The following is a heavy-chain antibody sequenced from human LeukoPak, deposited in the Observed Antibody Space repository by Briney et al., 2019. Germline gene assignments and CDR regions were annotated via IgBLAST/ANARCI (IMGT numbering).Heavy chain of an antibody. CDR3: ARERSGNYFYYFDY. CDR2: IKPDGGEK. J-gene: IGHJ4*02. V-gene: IGHV3-7*01. D-gene: IGHD4-11*01. Sequence: GGSLRLSCAASGFTFSHFWMGWVRQTPGKGLEWVANIKPDGGEKYYVASVKGRFTISRDNAKNSLYLEMNSLRDEDTAVYYCARERSGNYFYYFDYWGQGTLVSVSS. CDR1: GFTFSHFW.